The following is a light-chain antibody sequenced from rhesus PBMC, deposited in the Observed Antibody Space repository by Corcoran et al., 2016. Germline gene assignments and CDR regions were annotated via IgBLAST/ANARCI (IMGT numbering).Light chain of an antibody. CDR1: QGISDY. CDR2: AAS. Sequence: DIQMTQSPSSLSASVGDRVTITCRASQGISDYLSWYHQKPGKPPKRLIYAASSLESGVPSRVRGSGSGTDFTLPLSSLQPEHFAAYYCLQGYSTPPTFGPGTTLDIK. J-gene: IGKJ3*01. V-gene: IGKV1-36*02. CDR3: LQGYSTPPT.